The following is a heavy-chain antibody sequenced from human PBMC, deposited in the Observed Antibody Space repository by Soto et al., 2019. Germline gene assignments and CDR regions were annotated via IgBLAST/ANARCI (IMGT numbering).Heavy chain of an antibody. J-gene: IGHJ5*02. CDR2: ISGSGRRT. Sequence: EVQLLESGGGLVQPGGSLRLSCGASGFTFNNYAMSWVRQAPGKGLEWVSAISGSGRRTYYADSVKGRFPISRDNSNNTRYLQMNSLRAEDTAVYFCGKDGGGAPIFGVVNNWFDPWGQGTLVTVSS. V-gene: IGHV3-23*01. CDR1: GFTFNNYA. CDR3: GKDGGGAPIFGVVNNWFDP. D-gene: IGHD3-3*01.